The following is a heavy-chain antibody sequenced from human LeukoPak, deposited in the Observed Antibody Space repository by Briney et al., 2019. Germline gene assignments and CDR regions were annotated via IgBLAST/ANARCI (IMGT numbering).Heavy chain of an antibody. J-gene: IGHJ4*02. Sequence: SETLSLTCDVSGGSVRSYWWGWVRQPAGKGLEWLGRIYSTGSTMFNPSLKSRLTLSIDTSTNQFSLKLTSVTAADTAVYFCARQGYTVSYYFLDYWSQGTLVTVSS. CDR1: GGSVRSYW. D-gene: IGHD1-26*01. CDR2: IYSTGST. V-gene: IGHV4-4*07. CDR3: ARQGYTVSYYFLDY.